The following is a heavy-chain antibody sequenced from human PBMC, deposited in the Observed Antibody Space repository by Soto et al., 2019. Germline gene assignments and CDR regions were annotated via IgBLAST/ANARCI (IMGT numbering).Heavy chain of an antibody. Sequence: EVQLLESGGGLVQPGGSLRLSCVGSGIEFSNYAMSWVRQAPGKGLEWVSIVSASGRSRYHAASVKGRFTISRDNSKNTLYRHMTNLRAEDTAVYYCAKDGNWLDVYYYVWGQGTPVTVSS. CDR1: GIEFSNYA. D-gene: IGHD3-16*01. V-gene: IGHV3-23*01. CDR2: VSASGRSR. CDR3: AKDGNWLDVYYYV. J-gene: IGHJ4*02.